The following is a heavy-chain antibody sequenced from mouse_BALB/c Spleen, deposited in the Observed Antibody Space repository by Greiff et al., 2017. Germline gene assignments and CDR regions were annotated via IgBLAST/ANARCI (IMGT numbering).Heavy chain of an antibody. CDR3: ARSTTAPYFDV. CDR1: GYTFTSYW. V-gene: IGHV1-7*01. CDR2: INPSTGYT. Sequence: VQLQQSGAELAKPGASVKMSCKASGYTFTSYWMHWVKQRPGQGLEWIGYINPSTGYTEYNQKFKDKATLNVDKSSNTAYMQLSSLTSEDSAVYYCARSTTAPYFDVWGAGTTVTVSS. J-gene: IGHJ1*01. D-gene: IGHD1-2*01.